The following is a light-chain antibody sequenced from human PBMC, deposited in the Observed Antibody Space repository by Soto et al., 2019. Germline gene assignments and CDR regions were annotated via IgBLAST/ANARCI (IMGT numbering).Light chain of an antibody. V-gene: IGKV4-1*01. CDR1: QSVLHSSNNKNY. Sequence: DIVMTQSPDSLAVSLGERATINCKSSQSVLHSSNNKNYLAWYQQKPGQPPKLLIYWASTPESGVPDRFSGRGSGTDFTLTISSLQAEDVAVYYCQQYYSTPQTFGQGTKVEIK. CDR2: WAS. CDR3: QQYYSTPQT. J-gene: IGKJ1*01.